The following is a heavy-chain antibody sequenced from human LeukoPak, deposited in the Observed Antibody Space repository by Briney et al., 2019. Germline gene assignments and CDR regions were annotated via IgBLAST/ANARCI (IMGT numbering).Heavy chain of an antibody. CDR3: ARGDYYNNRPYFFDC. V-gene: IGHV5-51*01. J-gene: IGHJ4*02. CDR1: GYSFTSYW. Sequence: GESLKISCKGSGYSFTSYWIGWVRQMPGKGLKWMGIIYPGDSDARYSPSFQGQVTISADKSISTAYLQWSSLKASDTAMYYCARGDYYNNRPYFFDCWGQGTPVTVSS. D-gene: IGHD3-22*01. CDR2: IYPGDSDA.